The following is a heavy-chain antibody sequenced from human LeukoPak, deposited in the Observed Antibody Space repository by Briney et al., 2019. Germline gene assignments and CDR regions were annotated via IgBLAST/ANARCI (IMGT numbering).Heavy chain of an antibody. D-gene: IGHD4-17*01. CDR2: IHTSGDT. V-gene: IGHV3-53*01. Sequence: GGSLRLSCAASGLTGSHNYVSWVRQAPGKGLEWVSAIHTSGDTCYADSVKDRFTISRDTSKNTLYLQINSLRVEDTAVYYCIVFGDSNHWGQGTLVTVS. CDR3: IVFGDSNH. J-gene: IGHJ5*02. CDR1: GLTGSHNY.